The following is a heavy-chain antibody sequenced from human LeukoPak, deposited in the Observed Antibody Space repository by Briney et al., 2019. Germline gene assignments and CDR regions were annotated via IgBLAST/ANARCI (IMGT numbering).Heavy chain of an antibody. CDR3: ARYCSGGSCLDY. J-gene: IGHJ4*02. CDR2: IYYSGST. Sequence: SETLSLTCTVSGGSISSYYWSWIRQPPAKGREWIGYIYYSGSTNYSPSLRSRVTISVDTSKNQFSLKLSSVTAADTAVYYCARYCSGGSCLDYWGQGTLVTVSS. D-gene: IGHD2-15*01. CDR1: GGSISSYY. V-gene: IGHV4-59*01.